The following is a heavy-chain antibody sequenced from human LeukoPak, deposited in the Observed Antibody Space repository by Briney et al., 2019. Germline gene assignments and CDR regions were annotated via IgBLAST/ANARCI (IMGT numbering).Heavy chain of an antibody. Sequence: SQTLSLTCAVSGGSISSGGYSWSWIRQPPGKGLEWIGYIYHSGSTYYNPSLKSRVTISVDRSKNQFSLKLSSVTAADTAVYYCARGGDDFWSGYNWFDPWGQGTLVTVSS. CDR3: ARGGDDFWSGYNWFDP. CDR1: GGSISSGGYS. D-gene: IGHD3-3*01. J-gene: IGHJ5*02. CDR2: IYHSGST. V-gene: IGHV4-30-2*01.